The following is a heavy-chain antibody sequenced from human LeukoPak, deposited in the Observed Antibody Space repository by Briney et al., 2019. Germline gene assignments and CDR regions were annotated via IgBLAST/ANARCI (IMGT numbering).Heavy chain of an antibody. J-gene: IGHJ4*02. V-gene: IGHV3-7*05. CDR3: ARDFI. CDR2: IKQDGSEV. CDR1: GVTFRIHW. Sequence: GGSLRLSCVGSGVTFRIHWMSWVRQAPGTGLEWVANIKQDGSEVDYVDSVKGRFTISRDNAKNSLFLQMNSLRAEETAVYYCARDFIWGQGTLVTVSS. D-gene: IGHD3-10*01.